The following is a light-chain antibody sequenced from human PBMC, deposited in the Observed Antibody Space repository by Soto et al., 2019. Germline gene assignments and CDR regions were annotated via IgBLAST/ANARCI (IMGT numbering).Light chain of an antibody. J-gene: IGKJ1*01. V-gene: IGKV3-11*01. CDR2: DAS. Sequence: EIVLTQSPATLSLSPGEGATLSCRASQSVSSYLAWYQQKPGQAPRLLIYDASNRATGIPARFSGSRSGTDFTLTISSLEPEDFAVYYCQQRSNWPPKWTFGQGTKVDIK. CDR1: QSVSSY. CDR3: QQRSNWPPKWT.